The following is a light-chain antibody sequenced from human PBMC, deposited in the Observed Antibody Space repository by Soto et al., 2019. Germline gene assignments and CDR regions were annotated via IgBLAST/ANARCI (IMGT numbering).Light chain of an antibody. CDR3: QKYHSGAT. V-gene: IGKV1-27*01. CDR2: AAS. J-gene: IGKJ3*01. CDR1: QGISNY. Sequence: DIQMTQSPSSLSASVGDRVPITCRASQGISNYLAWYQQKPGKVPKLLIYAASTLQSGVPSRFSGSGSGTDFTLTISSLQPEDVATYYCQKYHSGATFGPGTKVDIK.